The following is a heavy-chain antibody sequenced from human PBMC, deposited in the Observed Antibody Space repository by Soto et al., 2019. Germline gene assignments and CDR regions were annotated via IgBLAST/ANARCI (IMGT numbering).Heavy chain of an antibody. J-gene: IGHJ4*02. CDR3: ARASDGYRSGWYVGYFDY. Sequence: ASVKVSCKASGYTFTSYGVSWVRQAPGQGLEWMGWIRAYTGYTNYAQKFQGRVTIATDTSTSTAYMELRSLISDDTAVYYCARASDGYRSGWYVGYFDYWGQGTLVTVSS. CDR1: GYTFTSYG. CDR2: IRAYTGYT. D-gene: IGHD6-19*01. V-gene: IGHV1-18*04.